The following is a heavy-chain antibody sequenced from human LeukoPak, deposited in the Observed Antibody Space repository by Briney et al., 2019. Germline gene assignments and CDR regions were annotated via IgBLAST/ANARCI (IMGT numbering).Heavy chain of an antibody. CDR2: INSDGSST. CDR3: ARGPNSNWSGLDF. J-gene: IGHJ4*02. D-gene: IGHD6-6*01. Sequence: GGSLRLSCAASGFTFSSYWMHWVRQAPGKGLVWVSRINSDGSSTSYADSVKGRFTISRDNAKNTLYLQVNNLRAEDTAVYYCARGPNSNWSGLDFWGQGTLLTVSS. V-gene: IGHV3-74*01. CDR1: GFTFSSYW.